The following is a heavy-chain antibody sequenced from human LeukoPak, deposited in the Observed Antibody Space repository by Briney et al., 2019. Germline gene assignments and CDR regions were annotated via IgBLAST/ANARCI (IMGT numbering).Heavy chain of an antibody. D-gene: IGHD4-17*01. J-gene: IGHJ4*02. Sequence: GGSLRLSCAASGFTFDDYAMHWVRQAPGKGLEWVSLISWDGGSTYCADSVKGRFTISRDNSKNSLYLQMNSLRAEDTALYYCAKDTQSTVTTYYFDYWGQGTLVTVSS. CDR1: GFTFDDYA. CDR3: AKDTQSTVTTYYFDY. V-gene: IGHV3-43D*03. CDR2: ISWDGGST.